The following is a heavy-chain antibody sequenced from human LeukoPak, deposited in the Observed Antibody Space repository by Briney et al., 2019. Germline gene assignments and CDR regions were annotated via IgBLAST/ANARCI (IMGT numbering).Heavy chain of an antibody. Sequence: PGGSLRLSCAASGFTFSSYSMNWVRQAPGKGLEWVSYIDSSSRTIYYAGSVKGRFTISRDNAKNSLYLQMNSLRAEDTAVYYCARSRGNIAARPDYYYYYMDVWGKGTTVTVS. D-gene: IGHD6-6*01. CDR3: ARSRGNIAARPDYYYYYMDV. V-gene: IGHV3-48*01. J-gene: IGHJ6*03. CDR2: IDSSSRTI. CDR1: GFTFSSYS.